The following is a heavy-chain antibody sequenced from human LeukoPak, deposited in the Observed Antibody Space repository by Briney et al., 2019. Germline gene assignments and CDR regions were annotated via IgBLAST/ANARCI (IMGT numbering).Heavy chain of an antibody. CDR3: ATGYSSSYYEI. J-gene: IGHJ4*02. V-gene: IGHV3-11*03. CDR1: GFTFSDYY. Sequence: PGGSLRLSCAASGFTFSDYYMSWIRQAPGKGLEWVSYISSSSYSHYADSLKGRFTISRDNAKNSLYLQMNSLRAADTAVYYCATGYSSSYYEIWGQATMVT. CDR2: ISSSSYS. D-gene: IGHD6-13*01.